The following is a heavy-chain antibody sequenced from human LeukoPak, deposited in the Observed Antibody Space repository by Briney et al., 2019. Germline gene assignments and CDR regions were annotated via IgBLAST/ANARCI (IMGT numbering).Heavy chain of an antibody. V-gene: IGHV3-23*01. D-gene: IGHD5-24*01. J-gene: IGHJ4*02. CDR1: GFSFSSYA. Sequence: PGGSLSLCCAASGFSFSSYAMSWVRQAPGEGVEWGSAFSGGGGSTYYADSVKGRFTISRDNYKNTLYLQMNSLRAEDTAVYYCARERDGYNGYYFDYWGQGTLVTVSS. CDR3: ARERDGYNGYYFDY. CDR2: FSGGGGST.